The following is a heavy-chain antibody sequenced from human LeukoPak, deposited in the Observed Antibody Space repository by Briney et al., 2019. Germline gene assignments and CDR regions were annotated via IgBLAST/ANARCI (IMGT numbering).Heavy chain of an antibody. D-gene: IGHD1/OR15-1a*01. V-gene: IGHV3-11*04. Sequence: PGGSLRLSCAASGFTVSSNYMSWVRQAPGKGLEWVSYISSSGSTIYYADSVKGRFTISRDNAKNSLYLQMNSLRAEDTAVYYCARDQLEQPGGDAFDIWGQGTMVTVSS. CDR1: GFTVSSNY. CDR2: ISSSGSTI. J-gene: IGHJ3*02. CDR3: ARDQLEQPGGDAFDI.